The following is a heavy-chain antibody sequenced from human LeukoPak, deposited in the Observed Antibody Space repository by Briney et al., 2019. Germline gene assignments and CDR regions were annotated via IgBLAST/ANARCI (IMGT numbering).Heavy chain of an antibody. CDR3: VRGWWGTDYGWTNWFDP. V-gene: IGHV1-46*01. J-gene: IGHJ5*02. CDR2: INPSDGST. CDR1: GDTFTSYY. D-gene: IGHD4-17*01. Sequence: ASVKVSCKASGDTFTSYYMNWVRQAPGQWLEWMGKINPSDGSTDFAQNFQGRVTITRDTSTSTVYMELSSLRSEDTAVYYCVRGWWGTDYGWTNWFDPWGQGTLVTVSS.